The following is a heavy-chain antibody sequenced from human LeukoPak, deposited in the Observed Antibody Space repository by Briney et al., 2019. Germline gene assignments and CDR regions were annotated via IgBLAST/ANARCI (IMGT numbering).Heavy chain of an antibody. CDR2: ISAYNGNT. CDR3: ARGLIAAAGRDV. Sequence: GASVKVSCKASGYTFTNYDISWVRQAPGQGLEWMGWISAYNGNTNYAQKFQGRVTMTTDTSTTTAYMELRTLKSDDTAVYFCARGLIAAAGRDVWGKGTTVTVSS. D-gene: IGHD6-13*01. J-gene: IGHJ6*04. V-gene: IGHV1-18*01. CDR1: GYTFTNYD.